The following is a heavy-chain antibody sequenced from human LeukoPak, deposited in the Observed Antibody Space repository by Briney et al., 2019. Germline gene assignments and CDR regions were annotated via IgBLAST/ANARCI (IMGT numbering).Heavy chain of an antibody. CDR1: GGSFSGYY. J-gene: IGHJ5*02. D-gene: IGHD3-10*01. Sequence: PSETLSLTCAVYGGSFSGYYWSWIRQPPGKGLEWIGEINHSGGTNYNPSLKSRVTISVDTSKNQFSLKLSSVTAADTAVYYCARWFHGSGSRRFDPWGQGTLVTVSS. V-gene: IGHV4-34*01. CDR3: ARWFHGSGSRRFDP. CDR2: INHSGGT.